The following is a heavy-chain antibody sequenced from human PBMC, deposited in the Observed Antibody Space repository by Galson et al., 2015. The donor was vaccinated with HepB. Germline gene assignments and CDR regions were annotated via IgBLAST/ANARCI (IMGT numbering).Heavy chain of an antibody. D-gene: IGHD3-22*01. CDR2: ISYDGSNK. J-gene: IGHJ4*02. V-gene: IGHV3-30-3*01. CDR1: GFTFSSYA. Sequence: SLRLSCAASGFTFSSYAMHWVRQAPGKGLEWVAVISYDGSNKYYADSVKGRFTISRDNSKNTLYLQMNSLRAEDTAVYYCARVPSYYDSSGYPDYWGQGTLVTVSS. CDR3: ARVPSYYDSSGYPDY.